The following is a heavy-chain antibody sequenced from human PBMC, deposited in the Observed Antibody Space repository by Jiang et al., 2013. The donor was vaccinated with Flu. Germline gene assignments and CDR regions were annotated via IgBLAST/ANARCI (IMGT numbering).Heavy chain of an antibody. D-gene: IGHD2-2*01. CDR3: ARGVALRVVVPAAMVLDY. CDR2: INPNSGGT. CDR1: KYTFTGYY. Sequence: SGAEVKKPGASVKVSCKTSKYTFTGYYMHWVRQAPGQGLEWMGWINPNSGGTNYAQKFQGWVTMTRDTSISTAYMELSRLRSDDTAVYYCARGVALRVVVPAAMVLDYWGQGPWSPSPQ. V-gene: IGHV1-2*04. J-gene: IGHJ4*02.